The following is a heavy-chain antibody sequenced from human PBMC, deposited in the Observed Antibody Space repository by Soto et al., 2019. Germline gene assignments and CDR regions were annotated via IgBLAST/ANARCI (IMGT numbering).Heavy chain of an antibody. D-gene: IGHD5-12*01. Sequence: GASVKVSCKASGGTFSSYTISWVRQAPGQGLEWMGRIIPILGISNYAQKFQGRVTITADKSTSTAYMELSSLRSEDTALYYCARETTPQGGYAPYFDYWGQGTLVTVSS. CDR2: IIPILGIS. J-gene: IGHJ4*02. CDR1: GGTFSSYT. CDR3: ARETTPQGGYAPYFDY. V-gene: IGHV1-69*04.